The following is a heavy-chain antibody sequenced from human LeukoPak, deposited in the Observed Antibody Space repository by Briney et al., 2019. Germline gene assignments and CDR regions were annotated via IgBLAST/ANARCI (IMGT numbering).Heavy chain of an antibody. CDR2: INQDASEK. CDR3: ARGRRVPAAMGNWFDP. CDR1: GFTFSSYW. J-gene: IGHJ5*02. Sequence: GGSLRLSCTASGFTFSSYWMSWVHQAPGEGLEWVANINQDASEKYYVDSVKGRFTISRDNAKNSLYLQMNSLRAEDTAVYYCARGRRVPAAMGNWFDPWGQGTQVTVSS. V-gene: IGHV3-7*01. D-gene: IGHD2-2*01.